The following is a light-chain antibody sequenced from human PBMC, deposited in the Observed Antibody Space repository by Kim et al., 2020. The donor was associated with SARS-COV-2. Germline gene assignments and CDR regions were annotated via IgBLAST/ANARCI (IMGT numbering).Light chain of an antibody. V-gene: IGKV3-11*01. CDR2: DAS. J-gene: IGKJ2*01. CDR3: QYSVT. Sequence: EIVLTQSPATLSLSPGERATLSCRASQSVSSSLAWYQQKPGQSPRLLMYDASKRATGIPARFSGSGSGTDFTLTISSLELDDFAAYYCQYSVTFGQGTKLEI. CDR1: QSVSSS.